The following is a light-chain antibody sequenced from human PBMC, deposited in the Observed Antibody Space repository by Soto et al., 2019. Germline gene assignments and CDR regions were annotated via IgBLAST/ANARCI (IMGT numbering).Light chain of an antibody. V-gene: IGKV1-39*01. J-gene: IGKJ3*01. CDR2: AAS. CDR1: QSISNY. CDR3: QQSYTTPLN. Sequence: DIQMTQSPSSLSASVGDRVTITCRASQSISNYLYWYQQKPGKAPELLIYAASSLQSGVPSRFSGSGSGTDFTLTISSLQPEDFATYYCQQSYTTPLNFGPGTKVDIK.